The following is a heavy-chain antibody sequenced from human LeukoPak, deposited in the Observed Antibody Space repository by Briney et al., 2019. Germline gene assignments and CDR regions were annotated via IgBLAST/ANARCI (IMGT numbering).Heavy chain of an antibody. D-gene: IGHD1/OR15-1a*01. V-gene: IGHV4-59*01. J-gene: IGHJ4*02. CDR3: VSQLGGTTFH. CDR1: GVSINTYF. Sequence: SETLCLTCTASGVSINTYFWSWIRQPPGEGLEWIGDVYYNGITNYNPSLKSRVSISLDTSKKQFSLRLNSVTAAETAVYYCVSQLGGTTFHWGQGTLVTVSS. CDR2: VYYNGIT.